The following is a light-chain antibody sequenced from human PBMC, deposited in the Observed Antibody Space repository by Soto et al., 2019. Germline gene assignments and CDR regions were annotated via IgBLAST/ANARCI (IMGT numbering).Light chain of an antibody. V-gene: IGKV3-11*01. CDR2: DAS. CDR3: QQRSNWRT. Sequence: EIVLTQSPATLSLSPGERATLSCRASQSVSSYLAWYQQKHGQAPRLLIYDASNRATGIPARFSGSGSGTAFTLTISSLEPEDFAVYYCQQRSNWRTFGQGTKVEIK. J-gene: IGKJ1*01. CDR1: QSVSSY.